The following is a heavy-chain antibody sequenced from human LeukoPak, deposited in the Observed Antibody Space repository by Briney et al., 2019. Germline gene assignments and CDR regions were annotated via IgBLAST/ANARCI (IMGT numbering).Heavy chain of an antibody. CDR2: ISYHGGNK. V-gene: IGHV3-30*01. Sequence: GRSLRLSCAASGFTFSSYGLHWVRQAPGKGLEWVSFISYHGGNKYYADSVKGRFTISRGNSKSTLNLQLDSLSTEDTAVYYCAREGYSYADYYCYYMDVWGKGTTVTVSS. CDR3: AREGYSYADYYCYYMDV. CDR1: GFTFSSYG. D-gene: IGHD3-16*01. J-gene: IGHJ6*03.